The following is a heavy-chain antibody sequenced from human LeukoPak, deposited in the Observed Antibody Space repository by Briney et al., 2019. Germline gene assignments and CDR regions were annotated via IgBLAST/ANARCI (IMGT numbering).Heavy chain of an antibody. V-gene: IGHV1-69*04. CDR3: ARDPGIAAAGNYY. CDR2: IIPILGIA. J-gene: IGHJ4*02. D-gene: IGHD6-13*01. Sequence: GASVKVSCKASGYTFTSYGISWVRQAPGQGLEWMGRIIPILGIANYAQKFQGRVTITADKSTSTAYMELSSLRSEDTAVYYCARDPGIAAAGNYYWGQGTLVTVSS. CDR1: GYTFTSYG.